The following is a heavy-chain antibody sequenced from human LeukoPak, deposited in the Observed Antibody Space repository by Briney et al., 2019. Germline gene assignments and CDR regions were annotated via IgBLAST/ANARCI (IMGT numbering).Heavy chain of an antibody. CDR3: ARVHYYDASDYSTSNWFDP. Sequence: PSETLSLTCTVSGGSISSGSYYWSWIRQPPGKGLEWIGNIHHDGITYYNPPLKSRVTISLDPSKSQFSLKLTSVAAADTALYHCARVHYYDASDYSTSNWFDPWGQGTLVTVSS. CDR2: IHHDGIT. D-gene: IGHD3-22*01. J-gene: IGHJ5*02. CDR1: GGSISSGSYY. V-gene: IGHV4-39*07.